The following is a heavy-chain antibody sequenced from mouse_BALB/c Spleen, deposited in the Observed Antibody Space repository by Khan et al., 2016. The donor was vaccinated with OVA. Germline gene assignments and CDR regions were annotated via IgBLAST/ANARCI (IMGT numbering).Heavy chain of an antibody. CDR1: GYSFTLYY. J-gene: IGHJ3*01. CDR3: ARGYDFFAY. V-gene: IGHV1-26*01. CDR2: VNPNTGGS. Sequence: EVQLQESGPDLVKPGASVKISCKASGYSFTLYYMTWVKQSHGKSLEWIGRVNPNTGGSDYNQEFKGKAILTVEKSSNTAYMELHSLTSEDSTVYYCARGYDFFAYWGQGTLVTVSA. D-gene: IGHD2-14*01.